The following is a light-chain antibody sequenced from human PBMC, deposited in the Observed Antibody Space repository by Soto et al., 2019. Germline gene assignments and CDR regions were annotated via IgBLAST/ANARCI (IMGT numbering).Light chain of an antibody. CDR1: QSVSSSY. CDR3: QQYGTSPLT. CDR2: VAS. J-gene: IGKJ4*01. Sequence: EIVLTQSPGTLSLSPGERATLSWRASQSVSSSYLAWYQQKPGQAPRLLIYVASSRATGIPDRFSGSGSGTDFTLTISRLEPEDFAVYYCQQYGTSPLTFGGGTKVEIK. V-gene: IGKV3-20*01.